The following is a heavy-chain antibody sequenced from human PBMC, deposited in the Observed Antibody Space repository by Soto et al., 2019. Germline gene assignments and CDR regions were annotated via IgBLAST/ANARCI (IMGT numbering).Heavy chain of an antibody. Sequence: EVQLVESGGGLVKPGGSLRLSCAASGFTFSSYSMNWVRQAPGKGLEWVSSISSSSSYIYYADSMKGRFTISRDNAKNSLYLQMNSLRVEDTAVYYCASTKYSSSKDFDYWGQGTLVTVSS. V-gene: IGHV3-21*01. D-gene: IGHD6-13*01. CDR2: ISSSSSYI. CDR3: ASTKYSSSKDFDY. J-gene: IGHJ4*02. CDR1: GFTFSSYS.